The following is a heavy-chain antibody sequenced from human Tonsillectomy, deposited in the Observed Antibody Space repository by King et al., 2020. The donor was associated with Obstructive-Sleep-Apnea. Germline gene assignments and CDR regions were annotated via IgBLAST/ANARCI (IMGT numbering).Heavy chain of an antibody. CDR3: AREDRYSSGYYSLYYFDF. Sequence: QLQESGPGLVKPSETLSLTCSLSGDSISSNYWSWIRQPAGEGLEWVGRIYCDWSTNSNPSLKSRVTRSLDSSKNQFSPKLSSVTAADTAVYFCAREDRYSSGYYSLYYFDFWGQGTLVTVSS. CDR2: IYCDWST. J-gene: IGHJ4*02. V-gene: IGHV4-4*07. D-gene: IGHD3-22*01. CDR1: GDSISSNY.